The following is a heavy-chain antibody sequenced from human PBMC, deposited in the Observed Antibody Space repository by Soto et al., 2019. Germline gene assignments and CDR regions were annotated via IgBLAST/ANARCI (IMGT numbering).Heavy chain of an antibody. CDR3: AREPNESYYFDY. D-gene: IGHD5-18*01. Sequence: QVHLVQSGAEVKKPGASVKVSCKASGYTFTNYYIHWVRQAPGQGLEWLGIIRPSGGRTEYALRFQGRVTMTRDTSTSTVYMELTSLTSEDTAVYYCAREPNESYYFDYWGQGTLVTVSS. CDR2: IRPSGGRT. V-gene: IGHV1-46*01. J-gene: IGHJ4*02. CDR1: GYTFTNYY.